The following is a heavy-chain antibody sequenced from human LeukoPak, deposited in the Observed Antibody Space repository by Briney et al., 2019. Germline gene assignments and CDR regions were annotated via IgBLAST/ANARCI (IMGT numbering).Heavy chain of an antibody. D-gene: IGHD5-12*01. Sequence: SETLSLTCTVSGGSISSYYWSWIRQPAGKGLEWIGRIYSSGSTDYDPSLKSRVTMSVDTSKNQFSLMLTSVTAADTAVYYCARDRGSGYYWFDPWGQGTLVTVSS. V-gene: IGHV4-4*07. CDR1: GGSISSYY. CDR2: IYSSGST. CDR3: ARDRGSGYYWFDP. J-gene: IGHJ5*02.